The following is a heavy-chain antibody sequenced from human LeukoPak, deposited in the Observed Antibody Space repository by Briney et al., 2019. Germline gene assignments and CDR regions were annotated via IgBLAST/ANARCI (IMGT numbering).Heavy chain of an antibody. V-gene: IGHV3-23*01. J-gene: IGHJ5*02. CDR3: ASWYNWNHGRFDP. D-gene: IGHD1-20*01. CDR2: ISGSGGST. Sequence: SGGSLRLSCAASGFTFSSYGMSWVRQAPGKGLEWVSAISGSGGSTYYADSVKGRFTISRDNSKNTLYLQMNSLRAEDTAVYYCASWYNWNHGRFDPWGQGTLVTVSS. CDR1: GFTFSSYG.